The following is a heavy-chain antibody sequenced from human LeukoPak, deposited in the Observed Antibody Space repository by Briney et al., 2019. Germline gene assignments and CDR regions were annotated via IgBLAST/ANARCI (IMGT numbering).Heavy chain of an antibody. CDR3: AKDSPWYDSSTYYYFDY. Sequence: GGSLRLSCAGTGFTFNNYAMSWVRQAPGKGLEWVSAISGGGTTYYADSVKGRFTISRDNSKDTLYLQMSGLRAEDTAVYFCAKDSPWYDSSTYYYFDYWGQGTLVTVSS. V-gene: IGHV3-23*01. D-gene: IGHD3-22*01. J-gene: IGHJ4*02. CDR2: ISGGGTT. CDR1: GFTFNNYA.